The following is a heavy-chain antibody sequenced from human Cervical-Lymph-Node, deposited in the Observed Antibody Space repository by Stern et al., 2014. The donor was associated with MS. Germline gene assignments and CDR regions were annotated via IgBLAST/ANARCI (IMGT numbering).Heavy chain of an antibody. D-gene: IGHD3-3*01. CDR3: TTTRVYDFWSDTYDFWFDP. Sequence: QVQLVQSGAEVKKPGASVKVSCKASEYTFSNYDINWVRQATGQGLEWMGWMNPNSGNTGYAQNFQGRVTMTRDTSISTAYMELSSLRSEDTAVYYCTTTRVYDFWSDTYDFWFDPWGQGTLVIVSS. CDR2: MNPNSGNT. J-gene: IGHJ5*02. V-gene: IGHV1-8*01. CDR1: EYTFSNYD.